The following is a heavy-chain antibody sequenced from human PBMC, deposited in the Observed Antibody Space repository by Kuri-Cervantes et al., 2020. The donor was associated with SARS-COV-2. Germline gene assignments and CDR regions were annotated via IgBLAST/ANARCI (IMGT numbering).Heavy chain of an antibody. CDR3: ARGMRGDGAAARPVY. V-gene: IGHV1-2*02. J-gene: IGHJ4*02. CDR2: INPNSGGT. Sequence: ASVKVSCKASGYTFTGYYMHWVRQTPGQGLEWMGWINPNSGGTNYAQKFQGRVTMTRDTSISTAYMELSRLRSDDTAVYYCARGMRGDGAAARPVYWGQGTLVTVSS. CDR1: GYTFTGYY. D-gene: IGHD6-6*01.